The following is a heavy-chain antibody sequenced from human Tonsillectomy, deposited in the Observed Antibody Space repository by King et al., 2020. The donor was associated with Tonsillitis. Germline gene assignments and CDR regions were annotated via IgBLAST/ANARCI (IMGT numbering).Heavy chain of an antibody. CDR3: AGSRETTGWSHWFDY. CDR1: VGSISRDNYY. J-gene: IGHJ4*02. V-gene: IGHV4-39*01. D-gene: IGHD6-19*01. Sequence: QLQESGPGLLKPSETLSLTCTVSVGSISRDNYYWAWIRQPPGKGLEWIGTIYYSGSTFFNPSLTRRVTISLDTSRNQFSLKKTSVTATDTSVYYCAGSRETTGWSHWFDYWGQGTLVTVSS. CDR2: IYYSGST.